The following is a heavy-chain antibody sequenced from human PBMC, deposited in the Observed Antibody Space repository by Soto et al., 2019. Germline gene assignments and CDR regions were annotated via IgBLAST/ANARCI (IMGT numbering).Heavy chain of an antibody. D-gene: IGHD4-17*01. J-gene: IGHJ4*02. CDR2: INHSGST. CDR3: ASFARVTKNLDS. V-gene: IGHV4-34*01. CDR1: GGSFSGYY. Sequence: SETLSLTCAVYGGSFSGYYWSWIRQPPGKGLEWIGEINHSGSTNYNPSLKSRVTISVDTSKNQFSLKLSSVTAADTAVYYCASFARVTKNLDSGGKEPRATVS.